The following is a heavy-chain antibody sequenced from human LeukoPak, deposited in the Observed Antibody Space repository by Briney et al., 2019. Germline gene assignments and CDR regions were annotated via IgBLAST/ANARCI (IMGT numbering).Heavy chain of an antibody. CDR2: ISSSSSYI. CDR1: GFTFSDYA. V-gene: IGHV3-21*01. CDR3: ASEQLSDAFDI. J-gene: IGHJ3*02. D-gene: IGHD6-6*01. Sequence: GGSLRLSCAASGFTFSDYAMSWVRQAPGKGLEWVSSISSSSSYIYYADSVKGRFTISRDNAKNSLYLQMNSLRAEDTAVYYCASEQLSDAFDIWGQGTMVTVSS.